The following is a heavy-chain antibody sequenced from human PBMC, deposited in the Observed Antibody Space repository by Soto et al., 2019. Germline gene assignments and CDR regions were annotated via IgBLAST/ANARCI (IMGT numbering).Heavy chain of an antibody. J-gene: IGHJ6*02. Sequence: EVQLREAGGALVQSGGALRPSCVTSGFPFNTYWMNWARQTPDKGLEWVAIIKEDGSEKYFADSVMGRYTISRDNADNSVYLHMNYLRGDDSALYHCARDAGGWNHYYAMDVWGPGTTVPVSS. CDR2: IKEDGSEK. CDR3: ARDAGGWNHYYAMDV. D-gene: IGHD1-1*01. V-gene: IGHV3-7*03. CDR1: GFPFNTYW.